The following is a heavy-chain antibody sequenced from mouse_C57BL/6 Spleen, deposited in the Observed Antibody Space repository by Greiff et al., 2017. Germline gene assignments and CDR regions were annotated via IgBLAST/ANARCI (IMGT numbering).Heavy chain of an antibody. CDR2: INPSSGYT. Sequence: VQLQQSGAELAKPGASVKLSCKASGYTFTSYWMHWVKQRPGQGLEWIGYINPSSGYTKYNQKFKDKATLTADKSSSTAYMQLSSLTYEDSAVYYCARSDWDVASYFDYWGQGTTLTVSS. J-gene: IGHJ2*01. CDR3: ARSDWDVASYFDY. V-gene: IGHV1-7*01. D-gene: IGHD4-1*01. CDR1: GYTFTSYW.